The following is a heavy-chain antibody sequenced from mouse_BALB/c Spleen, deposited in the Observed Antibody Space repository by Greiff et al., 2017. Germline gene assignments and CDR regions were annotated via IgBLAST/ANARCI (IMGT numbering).Heavy chain of an antibody. Sequence: VQLTQSGTVLARPGASVKMSCKASGYTFTSYWMHWVKQRPGQGLEWIGAIYPGNSDTSYNQKFKGKAKLTAVTSTSTAYMELSSLTNEDSAVYYCTRIGVITTVVAPYYAMDDWGQGTSVTVSS. CDR1: GYTFTSYW. CDR3: TRIGVITTVVAPYYAMDD. V-gene: IGHV1-5*01. J-gene: IGHJ4*01. CDR2: IYPGNSDT. D-gene: IGHD1-1*01.